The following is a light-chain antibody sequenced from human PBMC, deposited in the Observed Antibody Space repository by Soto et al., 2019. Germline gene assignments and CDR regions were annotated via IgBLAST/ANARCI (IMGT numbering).Light chain of an antibody. J-gene: IGLJ2*01. CDR2: KDK. Sequence: SYELTQAPSVSVSPGQTATISCSGEGLPNQYASWYQQKPGQAPVVLIYKDKERPSGIPERFSGSNSGTTVTLTISGVEADDEADYYCQSVDSSGAYYVVFGGGTKLTVL. V-gene: IGLV3-25*02. CDR1: GLPNQY. CDR3: QSVDSSGAYYVV.